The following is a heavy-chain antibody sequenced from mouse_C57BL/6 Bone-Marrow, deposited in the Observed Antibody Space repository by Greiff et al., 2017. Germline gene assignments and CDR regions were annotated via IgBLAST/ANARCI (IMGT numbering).Heavy chain of an antibody. CDR3: ARESRSFFDY. V-gene: IGHV1-50*01. CDR1: GYTFTSYW. J-gene: IGHJ2*01. D-gene: IGHD1-3*01. Sequence: VQLQQPGAELVKPGASVKLSCKASGYTFTSYWMQWVKQRPGQGLEWIGEIDPSDSYTNYNQKFKGKATLTVDTSSSTASMQLSSLTSEDSAVYYCARESRSFFDYWGQGTTLTVSS. CDR2: IDPSDSYT.